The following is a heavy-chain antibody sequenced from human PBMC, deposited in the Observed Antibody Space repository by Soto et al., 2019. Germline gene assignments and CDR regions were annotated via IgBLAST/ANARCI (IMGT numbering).Heavy chain of an antibody. CDR2: ISPYNGNT. CDR1: DKTFLSYG. V-gene: IGHV1-18*01. CDR3: ATQIDTVMVFRD. J-gene: IGHJ4*02. D-gene: IGHD5-18*01. Sequence: QVQLVQSGAEVKKPGASVKVSCKAYDKTFLSYGISWVRQGPGQGLEWMRWISPYNGNTNYAQKLQGRVTMTTDTSTSTAYMELRSLRSDDTAVYYCATQIDTVMVFRDWGQGTLVTVSS.